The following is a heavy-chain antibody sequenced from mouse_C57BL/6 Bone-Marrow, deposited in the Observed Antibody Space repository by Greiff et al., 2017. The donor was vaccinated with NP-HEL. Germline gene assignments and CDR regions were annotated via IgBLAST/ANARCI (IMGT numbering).Heavy chain of an antibody. CDR1: GYTFTSYW. V-gene: IGHV1-64*01. CDR2: IHPNSGST. J-gene: IGHJ1*03. CDR3: AGITTVSWYFDV. Sequence: QVQLQQPGAELVKPGASVTLSCKASGYTFTSYWMHWVKQRPGQGLEWIGMIHPNSGSTNYNEKFKSKATLTVDKSSSTAYMQLSSLTSEDSAVYYCAGITTVSWYFDVWGTGTTVTVSS. D-gene: IGHD1-1*01.